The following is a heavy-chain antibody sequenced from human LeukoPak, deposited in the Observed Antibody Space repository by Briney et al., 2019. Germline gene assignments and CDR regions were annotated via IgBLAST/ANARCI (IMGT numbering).Heavy chain of an antibody. CDR3: ARVTCTNGVCY. V-gene: IGHV3-48*03. J-gene: IGHJ4*02. CDR2: ISSSGSTI. CDR1: GFTFSSYE. Sequence: GGSLRLSCAASGFTFSSYEMNWVRQAPGKGLEWVSYISSSGSTIYYADSVKGRFTISRDNAKNSLYLQMNSLRAEHTAVYYCARVTCTNGVCYWGQGTLVTVSS. D-gene: IGHD2-8*01.